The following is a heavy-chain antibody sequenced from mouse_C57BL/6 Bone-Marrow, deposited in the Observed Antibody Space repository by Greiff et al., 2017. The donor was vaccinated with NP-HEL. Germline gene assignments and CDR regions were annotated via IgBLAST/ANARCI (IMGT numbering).Heavy chain of an antibody. CDR3: AIRGGGNYFDY. CDR1: GFTFSSYG. Sequence: EVKVVESGGDLVKPGGSLKLSCAASGFTFSSYGMSWVRQTPDKRLEWVATISSGGSYTYYPDSVKGRFTISRDTAKNTLYLQMSSLKSEDTAMYYCAIRGGGNYFDYWGQGTTLTVSS. J-gene: IGHJ2*01. V-gene: IGHV5-6*02. CDR2: ISSGGSYT. D-gene: IGHD1-1*02.